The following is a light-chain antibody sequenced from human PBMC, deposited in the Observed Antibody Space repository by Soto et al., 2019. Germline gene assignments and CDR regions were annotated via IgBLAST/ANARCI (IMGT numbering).Light chain of an antibody. CDR1: QSITSY. CDR2: AAS. V-gene: IGKV1-39*01. Sequence: DIQLTQSPASLSASVGDTVTITCRASQSITSYLNWYQQKPGKAPKLLIYAASTLESGVSSRFSGRGSGTEFTLTINSLQPEDFATYYCQQYKSYLRTFGQGTKVDIK. CDR3: QQYKSYLRT. J-gene: IGKJ1*01.